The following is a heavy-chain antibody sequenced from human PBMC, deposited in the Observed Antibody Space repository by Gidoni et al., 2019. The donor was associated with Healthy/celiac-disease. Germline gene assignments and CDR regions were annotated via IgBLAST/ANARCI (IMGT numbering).Heavy chain of an antibody. CDR3: ARGGDYVWGSYRYPRDFDY. J-gene: IGHJ4*02. D-gene: IGHD3-16*02. Sequence: QVQLQQWGAGLLKPSETLSLTCAVYGGSFSGYYCSWIRQPPGKGLEWIGEINHSGSTNYNPSLKSRVTISVDTSKNQFSLKLSSVTAADTAVYYCARGGDYVWGSYRYPRDFDYWGQGTLVTVSS. CDR2: INHSGST. CDR1: GGSFSGYY. V-gene: IGHV4-34*01.